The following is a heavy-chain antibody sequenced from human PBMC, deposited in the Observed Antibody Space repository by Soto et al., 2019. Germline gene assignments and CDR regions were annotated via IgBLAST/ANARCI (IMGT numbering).Heavy chain of an antibody. CDR2: LYYSGTT. J-gene: IGHJ4*02. D-gene: IGHD3-3*01. V-gene: IGHV4-28*01. CDR1: GFSVTGSYR. Sequence: LSLIFAVLGFSVTGSYRLGWIRQHPGRGREWIGYLYYSGTTYYNPSLKSRVTMSVDTSKNQFSLKVTSMTAVDTAVYYCANFLGRDFWSGYTIIDSRGQGALVTVS. CDR3: ANFLGRDFWSGYTIIDS.